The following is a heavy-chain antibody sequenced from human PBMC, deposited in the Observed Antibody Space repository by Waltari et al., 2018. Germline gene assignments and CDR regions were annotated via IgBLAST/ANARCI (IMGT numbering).Heavy chain of an antibody. CDR2: VFHSGTT. Sequence: KESGPRLVKPSETLSLNCTVSGVSVSTPLLYWTGIRQSPGKGPGWIASVFHSGTTAYNPSLRGRVSRSVDSARGQFSLKRYPVTAADTAVYFCASHERVVPVFIESWGQGILVTVSS. CDR1: GVSVSTPLLY. CDR3: ASHERVVPVFIES. J-gene: IGHJ1*01. D-gene: IGHD3-22*01. V-gene: IGHV4-39*01.